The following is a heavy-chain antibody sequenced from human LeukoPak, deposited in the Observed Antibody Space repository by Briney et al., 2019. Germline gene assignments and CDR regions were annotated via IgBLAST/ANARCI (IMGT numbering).Heavy chain of an antibody. CDR1: GYTFTGYY. J-gene: IGHJ6*02. CDR2: INPNSGGT. CDR3: ARDSHSYGYYYGMDV. V-gene: IGHV1-2*04. D-gene: IGHD5-18*01. Sequence: ASVKVSCKASGYTFTGYYMHWVRQAPGQGLEGMGWINPNSGGTNYAQKFQGWVTMTRDTSISTAYMELSRLRSDDTAVYYCARDSHSYGYYYGMDVWGQGTTVTVSS.